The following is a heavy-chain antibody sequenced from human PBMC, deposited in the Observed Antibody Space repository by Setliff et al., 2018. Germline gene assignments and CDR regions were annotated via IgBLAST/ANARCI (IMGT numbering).Heavy chain of an antibody. Sequence: SVKVSCKASGYTFTNFGISWVREAPGQGLEWMGWISASNGKTNYAQKFQGRVTMTTDTSTSTAYMDLRSLRSDDTAVYYCARNIMIFGVLNTAEYFQHWGQGTLVTVSS. D-gene: IGHD3-3*01. CDR2: ISASNGKT. CDR1: GYTFTNFG. CDR3: ARNIMIFGVLNTAEYFQH. J-gene: IGHJ1*01. V-gene: IGHV1-18*01.